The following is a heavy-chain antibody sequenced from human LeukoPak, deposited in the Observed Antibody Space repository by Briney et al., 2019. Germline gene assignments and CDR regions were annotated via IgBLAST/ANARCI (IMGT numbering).Heavy chain of an antibody. V-gene: IGHV1-46*01. CDR1: GYTFTSYY. CDR2: INPSGGST. J-gene: IGHJ4*02. Sequence: ASVKVSCKASGYTFTSYYMHWVRQAPGQGLEWMGIINPSGGSTSFAQKFQGRVTMTRDMSTSTVYMELSSLRSEDTAVYYCARGGTTVYFDYWGQGTLVTVSS. CDR3: ARGGTTVYFDY. D-gene: IGHD4-17*01.